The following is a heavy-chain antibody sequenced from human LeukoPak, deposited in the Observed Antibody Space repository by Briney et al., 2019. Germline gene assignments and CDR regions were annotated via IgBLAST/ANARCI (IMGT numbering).Heavy chain of an antibody. CDR2: ISTSSSYI. Sequence: GGSLRLSCAASGFTFSSYTMNWVRQAPGKGLEWVSFISTSSSYIYYADSVKGRFTISRDNAKNSLYPQMNSLRAEDTALYYCARDGDTVLTRGYYYYMDVWGKGTTVTVSS. D-gene: IGHD4-23*01. CDR1: GFTFSSYT. CDR3: ARDGDTVLTRGYYYYMDV. V-gene: IGHV3-21*01. J-gene: IGHJ6*03.